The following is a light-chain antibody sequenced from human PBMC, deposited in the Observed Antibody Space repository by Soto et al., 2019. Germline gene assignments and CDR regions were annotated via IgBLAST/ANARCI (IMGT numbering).Light chain of an antibody. CDR1: QSISSW. J-gene: IGKJ1*01. V-gene: IGKV1-5*01. CDR2: DAS. CDR3: QQYNSYWT. Sequence: DIQMTQSPSTLSAAVGDRVTITFRASQSISSWLAWYQQKPGKAPKPLIYDASSLESGVPSRFSGSGSGTEFTLTISSLQPDDFATYYCQQYNSYWTFGQGTKVDI.